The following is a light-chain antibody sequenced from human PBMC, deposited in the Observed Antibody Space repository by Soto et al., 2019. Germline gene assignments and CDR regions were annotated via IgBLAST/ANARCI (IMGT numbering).Light chain of an antibody. CDR1: SSDVGGYNY. CDR3: SSYTSSSLHV. Sequence: SVPTKPAYVYGSPGESITISKNSTSSDVGGYNYVSWYQQHPGIAPKLMIYDVSNRPSGVSYRFSGSKSGNTASLTISGLQAEDEADYYCSSYTSSSLHVFGTGTKVTVL. J-gene: IGLJ1*01. V-gene: IGLV2-14*03. CDR2: DVS.